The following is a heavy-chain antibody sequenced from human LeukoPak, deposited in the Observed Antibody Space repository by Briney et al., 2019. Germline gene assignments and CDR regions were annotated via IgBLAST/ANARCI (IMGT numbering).Heavy chain of an antibody. V-gene: IGHV4-59*08. Sequence: SETLSLTCTVSGGSISSYYWSWVRQPPGKGLEWIGQIYHSGSTNYNPSLKSRLTISVDTSKNQFSLKLSSVTAADTAVYYCARWTYYFDYWGQGTLVTVSS. D-gene: IGHD3/OR15-3a*01. CDR1: GGSISSYY. CDR3: ARWTYYFDY. CDR2: IYHSGST. J-gene: IGHJ4*02.